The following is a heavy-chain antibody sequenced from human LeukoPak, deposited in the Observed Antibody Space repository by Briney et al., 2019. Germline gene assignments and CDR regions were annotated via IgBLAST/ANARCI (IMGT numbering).Heavy chain of an antibody. Sequence: GGSLRLSCAASGFTFSDYYMTWIRQAPGRGLEWISYINGSSSDTKYADSVKGRFTISRDNAKNSLYLQMNSLRAEDTAVYYCAREYDSSGTNQVFGYWGQGTLVTVSS. J-gene: IGHJ4*02. CDR2: INGSSSDT. CDR3: AREYDSSGTNQVFGY. D-gene: IGHD3-22*01. V-gene: IGHV3-11*05. CDR1: GFTFSDYY.